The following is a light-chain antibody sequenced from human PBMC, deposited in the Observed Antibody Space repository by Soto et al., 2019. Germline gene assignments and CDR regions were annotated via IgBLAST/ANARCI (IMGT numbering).Light chain of an antibody. CDR2: GAS. CDR3: QQYGRP. Sequence: EIVMTQSPATLSESPGERVSLSCRASQSVTSDYLAWYQQKPGQAPRLLIHGASSRATGIPDRFSGSGSGTDFTLTISRLEPEDFAVYYCQQYGRPFGQGTKVDIK. V-gene: IGKV3-20*01. CDR1: QSVTSDY. J-gene: IGKJ1*01.